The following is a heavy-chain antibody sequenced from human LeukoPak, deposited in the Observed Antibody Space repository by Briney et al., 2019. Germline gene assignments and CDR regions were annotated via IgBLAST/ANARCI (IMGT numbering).Heavy chain of an antibody. CDR3: ARGGHGHTQNDY. D-gene: IGHD5-24*01. CDR1: GYTFTDYH. J-gene: IGHJ4*02. V-gene: IGHV1-2*02. Sequence: GASVKVSCKASGYTFTDYHMHWVRQAPGQGLEWMGWINPNTGDTNYAQNFQGRVTMTRDTSISTSSMELSSLLSDDTALYYCARGGHGHTQNDYWGQGTLVTVSS. CDR2: INPNTGDT.